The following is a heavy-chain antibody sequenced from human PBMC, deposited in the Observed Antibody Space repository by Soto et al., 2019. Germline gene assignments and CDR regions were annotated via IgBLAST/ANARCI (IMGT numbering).Heavy chain of an antibody. J-gene: IGHJ4*02. Sequence: QLQLQESGPGLVKPSETLSLTCTVSGGSISSSSYYWGWIRQPPGKGLEWIGSIYYSGSTYFNQSLKSRVTISVDTSKNQFSLKVSSVTAADTAVYYCARVRGPYSSSWYPPYYFDYWGQGTLVTVSS. D-gene: IGHD6-13*01. CDR2: IYYSGST. V-gene: IGHV4-39*01. CDR1: GGSISSSSYY. CDR3: ARVRGPYSSSWYPPYYFDY.